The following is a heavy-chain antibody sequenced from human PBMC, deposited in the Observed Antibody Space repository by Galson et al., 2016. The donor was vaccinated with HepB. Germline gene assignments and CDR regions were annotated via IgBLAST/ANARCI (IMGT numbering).Heavy chain of an antibody. CDR1: GFSFDTYA. Sequence: SLRLSCAASGFSFDTYAMSWVRQAPGKGLEWVSGISSGSSSTHYADPVKGRFTISRDNSKSTLYLQMNSLRVEDTATYYCAKDSPVAGTWDYWGQGTLVTVSS. V-gene: IGHV3-23*01. CDR3: AKDSPVAGTWDY. J-gene: IGHJ4*02. CDR2: ISSGSSST. D-gene: IGHD6-19*01.